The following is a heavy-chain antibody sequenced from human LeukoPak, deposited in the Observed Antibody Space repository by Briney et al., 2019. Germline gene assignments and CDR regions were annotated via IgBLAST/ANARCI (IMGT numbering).Heavy chain of an antibody. Sequence: SETLSLTCTVSGGSISSYYWSWIRQPPGKGLEWIGYIYYSGSTNYNPSLKSRVTISVDTSKNQFSLKLSSVTAADTAVYYCARDPLCSSTSCYPRPPVWGQGTTVTVSS. CDR3: ARDPLCSSTSCYPRPPV. CDR2: IYYSGST. D-gene: IGHD2-2*01. J-gene: IGHJ6*02. CDR1: GGSISSYY. V-gene: IGHV4-59*01.